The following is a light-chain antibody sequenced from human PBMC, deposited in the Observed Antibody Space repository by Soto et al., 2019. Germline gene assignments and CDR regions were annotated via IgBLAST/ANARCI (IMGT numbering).Light chain of an antibody. J-gene: IGKJ4*01. CDR3: QQALT. V-gene: IGKV3D-7*01. CDR2: GAP. Sequence: VLTQSPGTLSLSPGGRAILSCRASQTVSRYYLSWYQKKPGQPPRLLIYGAPTRATGVPDRFSGSGSGADFTLTISSLQPEDFAVYYCQQALTFGGGTTVEMK. CDR1: QTVSRYY.